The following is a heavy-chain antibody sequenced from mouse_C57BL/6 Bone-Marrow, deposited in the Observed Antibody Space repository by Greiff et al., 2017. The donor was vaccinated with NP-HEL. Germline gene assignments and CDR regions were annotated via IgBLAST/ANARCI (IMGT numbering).Heavy chain of an antibody. J-gene: IGHJ3*01. CDR2: IDPSASYT. CDR1: GYTFTSYW. D-gene: IGHD2-3*01. CDR3: ARFGYYKAY. Sequence: QVQLQQPGAELVMPGASVKLSCKASGYTFTSYWMPWVQQRPGQGLEWIGEIDPSASYTNYNQKFKGKSTLTVDKSSSTAYMQLSSLTSEDSAVYYCARFGYYKAYWGQGTLVTVSA. V-gene: IGHV1-69*01.